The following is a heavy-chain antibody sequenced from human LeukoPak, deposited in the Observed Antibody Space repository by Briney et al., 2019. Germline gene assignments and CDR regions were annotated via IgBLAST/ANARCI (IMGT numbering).Heavy chain of an antibody. J-gene: IGHJ4*02. CDR1: GGSFSGYY. D-gene: IGHD2-15*01. CDR3: ARGMPRAWGYCSGGSCPTPPYYFDY. CDR2: INHSGST. V-gene: IGHV4-34*01. Sequence: SETLSLTCAVYGGSFSGYYWSWIRQPPGKGLEWIGEINHSGSTNYNPSLKSRVTISVDTSKNQFSLKLSSVTAADTAVYYCARGMPRAWGYCSGGSCPTPPYYFDYWGQGTLVTVSS.